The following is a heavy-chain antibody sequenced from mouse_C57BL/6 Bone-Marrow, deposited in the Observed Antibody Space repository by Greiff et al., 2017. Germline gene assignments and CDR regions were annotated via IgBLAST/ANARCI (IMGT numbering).Heavy chain of an antibody. D-gene: IGHD2-4*01. CDR2: ISSGGSYT. CDR3: ARPYDYDDGYYYAMDY. Sequence: EVKLQESGGDLVKPGGSLKLSCAASGFTFSSYGMSWVRQTPDKRLEWVATISSGGSYTYYPDSVKGRFNISRDNAKNTLYLQMSSLKSEDTAMYYCARPYDYDDGYYYAMDYWGQGTSVTVSS. V-gene: IGHV5-6*01. J-gene: IGHJ4*01. CDR1: GFTFSSYG.